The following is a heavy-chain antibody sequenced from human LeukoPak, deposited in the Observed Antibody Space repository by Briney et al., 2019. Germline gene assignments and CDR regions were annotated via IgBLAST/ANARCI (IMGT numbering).Heavy chain of an antibody. J-gene: IGHJ5*02. V-gene: IGHV4-34*01. CDR3: ARGSVTYDFWSGYYTGPNWFDP. CDR1: GGSFSGYY. Sequence: LSETLSLTCAVYGGSFSGYYWSWIRQPPGKGLEWIGEINHSGSTNYNPSLKSRVTTSVDTSKNQFSLKLSSVTAADTAVYYCARGSVTYDFWSGYYTGPNWFDPWGQGTLVTVSS. CDR2: INHSGST. D-gene: IGHD3-3*01.